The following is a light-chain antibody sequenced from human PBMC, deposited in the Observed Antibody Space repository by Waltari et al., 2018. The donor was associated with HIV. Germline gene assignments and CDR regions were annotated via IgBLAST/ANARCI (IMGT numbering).Light chain of an antibody. V-gene: IGLV6-57*01. CDR1: SGSIASNY. CDR2: EDN. CDR3: QSYDSSNQWV. Sequence: NFMLTQPHSVSESPGKTVTISCTRSSGSIASNYVQWYQQRPGSSPTTVIYEDNQRPSGVPARCAGSIDSSSNSASLTISGLRTEDEADYYCQSYDSSNQWVFGGGTKLTVL. J-gene: IGLJ3*02.